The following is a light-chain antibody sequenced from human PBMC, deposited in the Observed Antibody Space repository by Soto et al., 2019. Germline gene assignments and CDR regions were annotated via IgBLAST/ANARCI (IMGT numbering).Light chain of an antibody. J-gene: IGKJ1*01. Sequence: DIQMTQSPSTLSASVGDIGTITFRASQSISYWLAWYQQKPGKAPKVLIYDASSLESGVPSRFSGSGYGTEFTLTINSLQPDDIETYYCQQYNTYWKFGQGTKV. CDR3: QQYNTYWK. V-gene: IGKV1-5*01. CDR2: DAS. CDR1: QSISYW.